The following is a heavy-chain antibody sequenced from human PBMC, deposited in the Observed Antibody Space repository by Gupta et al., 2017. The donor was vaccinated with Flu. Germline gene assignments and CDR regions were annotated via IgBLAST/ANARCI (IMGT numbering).Heavy chain of an antibody. CDR2: ISSGGASI. V-gene: IGHV3-11*01. CDR3: ARDYSYCSRTSCYYDY. D-gene: IGHD2-2*01. J-gene: IGHJ4*02. CDR1: GFTFNDNT. Sequence: QVQLVESGGGLVKPGGSLRLSCAASGFTFNDNTMTWIRQAPGKGLEWVSHISSGGASIYYADSVKGRFTISRDNAKNLVFLHMSSLRAEDTAVYYCARDYSYCSRTSCYYDYWGQGILVTVSS.